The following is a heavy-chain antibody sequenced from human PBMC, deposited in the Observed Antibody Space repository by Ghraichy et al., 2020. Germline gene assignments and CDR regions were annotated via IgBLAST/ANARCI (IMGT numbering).Heavy chain of an antibody. D-gene: IGHD6-19*01. CDR1: GFTFSNYG. V-gene: IGHV3-33*01. Sequence: GGSLRLSGAASGFTFSNYGRYWVRQAPGKGLEWVAVIWYDGSDKYYADSVKGRFTISRDNSKNTLYLQMNSLRAEDSAVYYCARRSSGYFDYWGQGTLVTVSS. CDR2: IWYDGSDK. CDR3: ARRSSGYFDY. J-gene: IGHJ4*02.